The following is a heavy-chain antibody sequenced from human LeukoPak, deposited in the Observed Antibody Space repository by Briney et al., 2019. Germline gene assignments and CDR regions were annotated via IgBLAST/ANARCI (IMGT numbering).Heavy chain of an antibody. CDR2: ISYDGSNK. J-gene: IGHJ4*02. V-gene: IGHV3-30*18. CDR1: GFTFSSYG. CDR3: AKDRSSIAGGSSFGY. D-gene: IGHD6-6*01. Sequence: GGSLRLSCAASGFTFSSYGMHWVRQAPGKGLEWVAVISYDGSNKYYADSVKGRFTISRDNSKNTLYLQMNSLRAEDTAVYYCAKDRSSIAGGSSFGYWGQGTLVTVSS.